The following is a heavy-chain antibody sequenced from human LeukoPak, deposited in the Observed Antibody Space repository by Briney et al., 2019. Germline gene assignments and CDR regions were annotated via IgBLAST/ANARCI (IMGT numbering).Heavy chain of an antibody. D-gene: IGHD6-6*01. CDR3: AKSEYSSSSPDY. V-gene: IGHV3-23*01. J-gene: IGHJ4*02. CDR2: ISGSGGST. CDR1: GFTFSSYA. Sequence: PGGSLRLSCADSGFTFSSYAMRWVRQAPGKGLEWVSAISGSGGSTYYADSVKGRFTISRDNSKNTLYLQMNSLRAEDTAVYYCAKSEYSSSSPDYWGQGTLVTVSS.